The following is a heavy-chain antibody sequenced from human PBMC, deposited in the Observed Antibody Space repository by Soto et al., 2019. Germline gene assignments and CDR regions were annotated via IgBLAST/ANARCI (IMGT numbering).Heavy chain of an antibody. Sequence: LRLSCAASGFTFSSYGIHWVRQSPCKVLDLVAFISYDGSNKYYADSVKGRFTISRDNSKNTLYLQMNSLRAEDTAVYYCAKDRPCSSTSCYALRFGALVYGMDVWGQGTTVTVSS. V-gene: IGHV3-30*18. CDR2: ISYDGSNK. CDR3: AKDRPCSSTSCYALRFGALVYGMDV. J-gene: IGHJ6*02. CDR1: GFTFSSYG. D-gene: IGHD2-2*01.